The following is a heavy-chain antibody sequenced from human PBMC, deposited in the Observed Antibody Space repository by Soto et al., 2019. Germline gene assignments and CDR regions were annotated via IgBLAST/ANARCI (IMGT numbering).Heavy chain of an antibody. CDR2: IAVGSGNT. V-gene: IGHV1-58*01. CDR1: GFTFTSSA. J-gene: IGHJ4*02. CDR3: PESTYYDDWTGCPKSFDY. D-gene: IGHD3-3*01. Sequence: QMQLVQSGPEVKKPGTSVKVSCKASGFTFTSSAVQWVRQARGQRLEWIGWIAVGSGNTNYAQKFQERVTITRDMCTRRAYMVLSSLRSEDTAVYYCPESTYYDDWTGCPKSFDYWGQGTLVTVSS.